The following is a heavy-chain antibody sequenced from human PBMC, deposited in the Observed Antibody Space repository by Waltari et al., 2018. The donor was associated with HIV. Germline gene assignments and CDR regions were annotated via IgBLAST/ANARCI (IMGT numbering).Heavy chain of an antibody. CDR2: IYTSGTT. J-gene: IGHJ5*02. CDR3: ARVTPNVWFDP. CDR1: GCTISSYY. D-gene: IGHD1-20*01. V-gene: IGHV4-4*07. Sequence: QVQLQESGPGLVKPSETLHLTCTVSGCTISSYYWSLLRQPAGKGLEWIGRIYTSGTTNYNPTLKSRVTMSVDTSKNQFSLKLSSVTAADTAVYYCARVTPNVWFDPWGQGTLVTVSS.